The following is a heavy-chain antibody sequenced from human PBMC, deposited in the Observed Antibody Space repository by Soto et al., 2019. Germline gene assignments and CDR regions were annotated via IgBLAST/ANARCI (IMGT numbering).Heavy chain of an antibody. V-gene: IGHV4-31*03. J-gene: IGHJ4*02. CDR3: ARIRRSWSASPYSFDY. Sequence: QVQLQESGPGLVKPSQTLSLTCTVSGGSISSGGYYWSWIRQHPGKGLEWIGYIYYSGSTYYNPSLKSRVTISVDTSKNKFSLKLSSVTAADTAVYYCARIRRSWSASPYSFDYWGQGTLVTVSS. D-gene: IGHD6-13*01. CDR1: GGSISSGGYY. CDR2: IYYSGST.